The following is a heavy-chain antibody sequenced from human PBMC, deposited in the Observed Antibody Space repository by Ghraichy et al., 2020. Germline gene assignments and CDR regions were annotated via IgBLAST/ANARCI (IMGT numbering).Heavy chain of an antibody. CDR3: ARDVVPSATKYGLDV. CDR1: GGSISSYP. Sequence: SETLSLTCTVSGGSISSYPWNWIRQLPGKGLERNGYIYYSGSTNYNSSLKSRVTISVDPSKNQFSLKLSSVTAADTAVYYCARDVVPSATKYGLDVWGQGTSVTFAS. D-gene: IGHD2-2*01. CDR2: IYYSGST. J-gene: IGHJ6*02. V-gene: IGHV4-59*01.